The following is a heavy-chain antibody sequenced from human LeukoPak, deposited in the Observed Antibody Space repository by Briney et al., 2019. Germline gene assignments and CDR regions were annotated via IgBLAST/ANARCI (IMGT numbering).Heavy chain of an antibody. J-gene: IGHJ3*02. Sequence: SQTLSLTCTVSGGSISSGSYYWSWLRQPAGKGLEWIGRIYTSGSTNYNPSLKSQVTISVDTSKNQFSLKLGSVTAADTAVYYCASEYYYDSGGYYLGLSFDIWGQGTLVTVSS. CDR1: GGSISSGSYY. D-gene: IGHD3-22*01. V-gene: IGHV4-61*02. CDR2: IYTSGST. CDR3: ASEYYYDSGGYYLGLSFDI.